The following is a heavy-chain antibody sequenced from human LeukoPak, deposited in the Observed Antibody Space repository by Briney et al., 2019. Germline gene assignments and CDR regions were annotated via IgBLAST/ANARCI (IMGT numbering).Heavy chain of an antibody. D-gene: IGHD6-25*01. CDR1: GLTFSSYS. CDR3: ARDVQRRFDP. J-gene: IGHJ5*02. Sequence: GGSLRLSCAASGLTFSSYSMNWVRQAPGKGLEWVSYISSSSSTIYYADSVKGRLTISRDNAKNSLYLQMNSLRDEDTAMYYCARDVQRRFDPWGQGTLVTVSS. V-gene: IGHV3-48*02. CDR2: ISSSSSTI.